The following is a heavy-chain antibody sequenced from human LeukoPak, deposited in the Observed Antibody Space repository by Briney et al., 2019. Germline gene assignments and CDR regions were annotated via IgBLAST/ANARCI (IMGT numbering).Heavy chain of an antibody. J-gene: IGHJ4*02. Sequence: SETLSLTCTVSGGSISGSTYYWAWIRQPPGKGLEWIGYIYYSGSTNYNPSLKSRVTISVDTSKNQFSLKLSSVTAADTAVYYCARGPPFSPSPFDYWGQGTLVTVSS. D-gene: IGHD3-16*01. CDR3: ARGPPFSPSPFDY. V-gene: IGHV4-61*05. CDR1: GGSISGSTYY. CDR2: IYYSGST.